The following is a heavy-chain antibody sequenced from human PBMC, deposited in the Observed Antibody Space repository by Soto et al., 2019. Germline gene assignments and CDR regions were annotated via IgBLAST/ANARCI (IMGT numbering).Heavy chain of an antibody. V-gene: IGHV4-30-4*01. D-gene: IGHD6-6*01. CDR3: ARGLIAARPGNWFDP. Sequence: QVQLQESGPGLVKPSQTLSLTCTVSGGSISSGDYYWSWIRQPPGQGLEWIGYIYYSGSTYYNPSLKSRVTISVDTSKNQFSLKLSSVTAADTAVYYCARGLIAARPGNWFDPWGQGTLVTVSS. J-gene: IGHJ5*02. CDR1: GGSISSGDYY. CDR2: IYYSGST.